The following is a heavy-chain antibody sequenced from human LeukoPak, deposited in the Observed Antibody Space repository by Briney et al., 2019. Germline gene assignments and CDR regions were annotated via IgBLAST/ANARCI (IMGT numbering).Heavy chain of an antibody. CDR1: GGSISSQY. V-gene: IGHV4-59*11. CDR2: IFYSGST. J-gene: IGHJ6*02. CDR3: ARIYSGTYYGMDV. Sequence: PSETLSLTCTVSGGSISSQYWSWIRQAPGKGLEWIGYIFYSGSTNYNPSLKSRVTISVDTPKNQFSLRLSSVTAADTAVYYCARIYSGTYYGMDVWGQGTTVTVSS. D-gene: IGHD1-26*01.